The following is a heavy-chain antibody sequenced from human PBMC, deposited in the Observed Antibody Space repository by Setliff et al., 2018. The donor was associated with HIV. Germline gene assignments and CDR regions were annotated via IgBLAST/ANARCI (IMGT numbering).Heavy chain of an antibody. V-gene: IGHV3-30*03. CDR3: AREWAVAGRGGAFDI. CDR2: ISYDGSNK. Sequence: GGSLRLSCAASGFSFSDYGMHWVRQAPGKGLEWVAVISYDGSNKYYADSVKGRFTISRDNSKNTLYLQMNSLRAEDTAVYYCAREWAVAGRGGAFDIWGQGTMVT. D-gene: IGHD6-19*01. J-gene: IGHJ3*02. CDR1: GFSFSDYG.